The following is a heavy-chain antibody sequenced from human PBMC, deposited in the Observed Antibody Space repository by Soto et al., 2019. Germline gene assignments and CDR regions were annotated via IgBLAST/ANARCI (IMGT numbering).Heavy chain of an antibody. CDR1: GYTFTSYG. CDR3: ARIRCSGGSCYVYDMDV. Sequence: GASVKVSCKASGYTFTSYGINWVRQAPGQGLEWMGWISAYNGNTNYAQKLQGRVTMTTDTSTSTAYMDLRGLRSDDTAVYYCARIRCSGGSCYVYDMDVWGQGTTVTVSS. CDR2: ISAYNGNT. D-gene: IGHD2-15*01. V-gene: IGHV1-18*01. J-gene: IGHJ6*02.